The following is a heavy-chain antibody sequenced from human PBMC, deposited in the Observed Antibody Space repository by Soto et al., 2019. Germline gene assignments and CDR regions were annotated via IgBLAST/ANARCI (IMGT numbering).Heavy chain of an antibody. CDR3: PSPTWARSMTTVTTDSVDY. V-gene: IGHV5-10-1*01. D-gene: IGHD4-4*01. Sequence: GESLKISCKGSGYSFTSYWISWVRQIPGKGLEWMGRIDPSDSYTNYSPSFQGHVTISADKSISTAYLQWSSLKASDTAMYYCPSPTWARSMTTVTTDSVDYWGQGPLVTVSS. CDR2: IDPSDSYT. CDR1: GYSFTSYW. J-gene: IGHJ4*02.